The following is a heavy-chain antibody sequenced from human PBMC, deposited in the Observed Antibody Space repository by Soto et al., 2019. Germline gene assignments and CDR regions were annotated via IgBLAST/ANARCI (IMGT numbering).Heavy chain of an antibody. V-gene: IGHV4-59*01. J-gene: IGHJ4*02. CDR2: VYYSGNT. Sequence: SETLSLTCTVSGGFINAYFWTWIRQPPGKGLELIGFVYYSGNTNYNPSLKSRVSISLHTSKNQFSLQLNSVTAADTAVYYCRRGLDRQWADYWAQGILVIVTS. CDR3: RRGLDRQWADY. CDR1: GGFINAYF. D-gene: IGHD6-19*01.